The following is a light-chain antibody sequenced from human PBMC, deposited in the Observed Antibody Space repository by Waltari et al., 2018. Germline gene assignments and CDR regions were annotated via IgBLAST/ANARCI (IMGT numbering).Light chain of an antibody. CDR2: DSS. CDR3: QQYNHFPPT. Sequence: DFLMTQSPSSLSASVGDRVTITCRATEDIMNHLNWYHQKPGKAPKLLIYDSSHLHTGGSSRFRGSGSGTHFSLTIDNLQPEDLGTYYCQQYNHFPPTFGQGTRLEI. V-gene: IGKV1-33*01. CDR1: EDIMNH. J-gene: IGKJ5*01.